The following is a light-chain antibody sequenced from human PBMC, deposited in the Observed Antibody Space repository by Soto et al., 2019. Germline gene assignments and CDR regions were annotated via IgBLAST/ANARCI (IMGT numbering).Light chain of an antibody. CDR3: QQRSNWPTGT. J-gene: IGKJ2*01. V-gene: IGKV3-11*01. Sequence: EIVLTQSTATLSLSPGERATLSCRASQSVSSYLAWYQQKPGQAPRLLIYDASNKATGIPARFSGSGSGTDFTLTISSLEPEDFAVYYCQQRSNWPTGTFGQGTKLQIK. CDR1: QSVSSY. CDR2: DAS.